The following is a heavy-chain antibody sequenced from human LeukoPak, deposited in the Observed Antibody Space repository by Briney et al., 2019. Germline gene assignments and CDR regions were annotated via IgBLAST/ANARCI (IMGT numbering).Heavy chain of an antibody. CDR3: ARVDGIAAAGWFDP. D-gene: IGHD6-13*01. CDR2: ISAYNGNT. CDR1: GYTFTCYG. Sequence: GASVKVSCKASGYTFTCYGISWVRQAPGQGLEWMGWISAYNGNTNYAQKLQGRVTMTTDTSTSTAYMELRSLRSDDTAVYYCARVDGIAAAGWFDPWGQGTLVTVSS. J-gene: IGHJ5*02. V-gene: IGHV1-18*01.